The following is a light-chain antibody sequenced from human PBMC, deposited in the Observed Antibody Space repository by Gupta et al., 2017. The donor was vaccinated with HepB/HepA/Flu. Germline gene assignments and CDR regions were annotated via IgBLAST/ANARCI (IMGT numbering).Light chain of an antibody. CDR2: KAS. CDR3: QQSWT. Sequence: DIEKTQSPSTLSASIGDRVTITCRVSQRISGWVAWYQQKPGKDPKLLIHKASNLESGVPSRFNGSGSGTEFTLTISSMQPDDLATYFCQQSWTFGQGTKVEVK. V-gene: IGKV1-5*03. CDR1: QRISGW. J-gene: IGKJ1*01.